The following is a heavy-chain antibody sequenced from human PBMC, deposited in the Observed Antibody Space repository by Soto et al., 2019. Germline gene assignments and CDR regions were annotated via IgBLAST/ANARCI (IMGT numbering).Heavy chain of an antibody. D-gene: IGHD7-27*01. CDR1: GFTFSSYG. V-gene: IGHV3-33*01. CDR3: ARGDLGNWATLDY. CDR2: IWYDGSNK. J-gene: IGHJ4*02. Sequence: QVQLVESGGGVVQPGRSLRLSCAASGFTFSSYGMHWVRQAPGKGLEWVAVIWYDGSNKYYADSVKGRFTISGDNSKNTLYLQMNSLRAEDTAVYYCARGDLGNWATLDYWGQGTLVTVSS.